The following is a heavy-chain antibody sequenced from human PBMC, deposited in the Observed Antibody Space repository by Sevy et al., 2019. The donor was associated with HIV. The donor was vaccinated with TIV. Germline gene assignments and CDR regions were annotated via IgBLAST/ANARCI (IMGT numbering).Heavy chain of an antibody. V-gene: IGHV4-4*07. CDR1: GGSVSRYY. CDR3: ASSRFRYFDL. CDR2: IYTSGST. Sequence: SETLSLTCTVSGGSVSRYYWSWIRQPAGKGLEWIGRIYTSGSTYYNPSLKSRVTMSVDTSKNQFSLKLSSVTAADTAVYYCASSRFRYFDLWGRGTLVTVSS. D-gene: IGHD3-3*01. J-gene: IGHJ2*01.